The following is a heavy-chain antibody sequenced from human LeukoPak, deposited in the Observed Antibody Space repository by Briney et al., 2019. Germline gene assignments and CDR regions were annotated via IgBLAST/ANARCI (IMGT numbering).Heavy chain of an antibody. D-gene: IGHD5-12*01. CDR1: GFTFSNAW. CDR2: MKSKTDGGTT. Sequence: EGSLRLSCAASGFTFSNAWMSWVRQAPGKGLEWVGRMKSKTDGGTTDYAAPVKGRFTISRDDSKNMLYLQMNSLKTEDTAVYYCTRSGYPFDYWGQGTLVTVSS. V-gene: IGHV3-15*01. CDR3: TRSGYPFDY. J-gene: IGHJ4*02.